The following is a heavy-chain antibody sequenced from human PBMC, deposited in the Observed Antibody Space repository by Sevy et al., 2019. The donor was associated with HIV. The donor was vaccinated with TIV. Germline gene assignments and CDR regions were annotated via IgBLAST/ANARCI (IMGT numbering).Heavy chain of an antibody. V-gene: IGHV3-30-3*01. D-gene: IGHD2-21*02. Sequence: GGSLRLSCAASGFTFSSYAMHWVRQAPGKGLEWVAVISYDGSNKYYADSVKGRFTSSRDNSKNTLYLQMNSLRAEDTAVYYCARPYCGGDCYSSYYYYGMDVWGQGTTVIVSS. CDR2: ISYDGSNK. CDR3: ARPYCGGDCYSSYYYYGMDV. J-gene: IGHJ6*02. CDR1: GFTFSSYA.